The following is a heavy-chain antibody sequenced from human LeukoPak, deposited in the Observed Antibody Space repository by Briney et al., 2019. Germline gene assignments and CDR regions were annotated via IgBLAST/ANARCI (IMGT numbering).Heavy chain of an antibody. J-gene: IGHJ3*02. CDR2: INEDGSAK. D-gene: IGHD3-10*01. V-gene: IGHV3-7*01. CDR3: ARDVYGSGRGAFDI. Sequence: PGGSLRLSCAASGFTFSTYWMSWGRQGPGKGLEWVANINEDGSAKYYVDSVKGRFTISRDNAKNSLFLQMNSLRAEDTAVYYCARDVYGSGRGAFDILGQGTMVTVSS. CDR1: GFTFSTYW.